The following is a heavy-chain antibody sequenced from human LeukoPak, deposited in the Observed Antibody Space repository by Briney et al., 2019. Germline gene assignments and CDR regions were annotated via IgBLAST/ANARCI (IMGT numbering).Heavy chain of an antibody. V-gene: IGHV1-69*04. CDR2: IIPILAIT. D-gene: IGHD5-18*01. CDR1: GGTFSSYA. J-gene: IGHJ5*02. CDR3: ALTLGYSYGYWFDP. Sequence: ASVKVSCKASGGTFSSYAISWVRQAPGQGLEWMGRIIPILAITNYAQKFQGRATITADKSTSTAYMELSSLRSEDTAVYYCALTLGYSYGYWFDPWGQGTLVTVSS.